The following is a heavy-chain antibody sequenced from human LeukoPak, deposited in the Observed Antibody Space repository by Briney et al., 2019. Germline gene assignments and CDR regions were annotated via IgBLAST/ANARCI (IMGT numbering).Heavy chain of an antibody. Sequence: PSETLSLTCAVYGGSFSGYYWSWIHQPPGKGLEWIGEINHSGSTNYNPSLKSRVTISVDTSKNQFSLKLSSVTAADTAVYYCATGHSTFDPWGQGTLVTVSS. J-gene: IGHJ5*02. CDR1: GGSFSGYY. CDR3: ATGHSTFDP. CDR2: INHSGST. V-gene: IGHV4-34*01.